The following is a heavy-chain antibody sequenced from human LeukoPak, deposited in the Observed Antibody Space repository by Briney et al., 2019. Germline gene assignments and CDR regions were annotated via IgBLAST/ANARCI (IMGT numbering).Heavy chain of an antibody. CDR2: INVVNGAI. J-gene: IGHJ6*02. Sequence: GGSLRLSCATSGLTLRYYQMNWVRQAPGKGLEWVSYINVVNGAIYYADSVKGRFTISGDIATNSVYLQTNSLRAEDTALYYCVRDGNRGYDMDVWGQGTAVTVSS. D-gene: IGHD3-10*01. V-gene: IGHV3-48*01. CDR3: VRDGNRGYDMDV. CDR1: GLTLRYYQ.